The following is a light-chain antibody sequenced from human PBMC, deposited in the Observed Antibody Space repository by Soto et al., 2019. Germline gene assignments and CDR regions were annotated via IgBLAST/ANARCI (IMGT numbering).Light chain of an antibody. J-gene: IGKJ4*02. CDR3: QQYYSTPLP. Sequence: DIVMTQSPDSLAVYLGERATINCKSSQGVLYSSNNKNYLAWYQQKPGQPPKLLIYWASTRESGVPDRFSGSGSGTDFTLTISSLQAEDVAVYYCQQYYSTPLPFGGGTKVEIK. V-gene: IGKV4-1*01. CDR1: QGVLYSSNNKNY. CDR2: WAS.